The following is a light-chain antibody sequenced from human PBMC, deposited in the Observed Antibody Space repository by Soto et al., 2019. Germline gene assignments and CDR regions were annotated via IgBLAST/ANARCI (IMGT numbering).Light chain of an antibody. CDR2: GGS. J-gene: IGKJ3*01. CDR3: QQYNNWPFS. V-gene: IGKV3-15*01. CDR1: QSVTSN. Sequence: EIVMTQSPATLSVSPGERATLSCRASQSVTSNLAWYQQKVGQAPRLLIYGGSTRAIGIPARFSGSSSGTEFTLTISSLQSEDFAVYYCQQYNNWPFSFGPGTKVDI.